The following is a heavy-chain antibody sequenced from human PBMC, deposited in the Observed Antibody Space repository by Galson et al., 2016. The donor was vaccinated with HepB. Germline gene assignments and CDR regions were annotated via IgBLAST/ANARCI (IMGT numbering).Heavy chain of an antibody. J-gene: IGHJ4*02. CDR2: ISGSSSNT. D-gene: IGHD6-25*01. Sequence: SLRLSCAASGFNFRNYYMSWIRQAPGKGLEWVSSISGSSSNTNYADSVKGRFTISRDNAKNSLYLQMNSLRAEDTGVYYCARDRTSRAAADNWGQGTLVTVSS. CDR1: GFNFRNYY. V-gene: IGHV3-11*06. CDR3: ARDRTSRAAADN.